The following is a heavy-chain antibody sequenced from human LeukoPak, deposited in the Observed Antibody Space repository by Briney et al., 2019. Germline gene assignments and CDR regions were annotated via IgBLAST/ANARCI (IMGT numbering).Heavy chain of an antibody. CDR3: AKGGKWDVTPFDY. D-gene: IGHD1-26*01. Sequence: GGSPRLSCAASGFTFTSYSMNWVRQAPGKGLEWVSTISGGGGSTYFADSVKGRFTISRDNSKNTLYLQVNSLRAEDTAVYYCAKGGKWDVTPFDYWGQGTLVTVSS. CDR1: GFTFTSYS. CDR2: ISGGGGST. J-gene: IGHJ4*02. V-gene: IGHV3-23*01.